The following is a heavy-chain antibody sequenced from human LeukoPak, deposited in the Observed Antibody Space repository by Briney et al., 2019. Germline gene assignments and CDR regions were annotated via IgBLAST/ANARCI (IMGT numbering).Heavy chain of an antibody. CDR3: ARGDYYDSSGYYFDY. CDR1: GFTVSSNY. J-gene: IGHJ4*02. V-gene: IGHV3-53*01. Sequence: GGSLRLSCAASGFTVSSNYMSWVRQAPGKGLEWVSVIYSGGSTYYADSVKGRFTISRDNSKNTLYLQMNSLRAADTAVYYCARGDYYDSSGYYFDYWGQGTLVTVSS. CDR2: IYSGGST. D-gene: IGHD3-22*01.